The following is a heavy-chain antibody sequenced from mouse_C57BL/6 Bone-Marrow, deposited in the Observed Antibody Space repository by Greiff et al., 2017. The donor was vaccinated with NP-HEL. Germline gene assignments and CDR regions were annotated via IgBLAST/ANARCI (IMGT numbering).Heavy chain of an antibody. Sequence: EVKLMESGGGLVKPGGSLELSCAASGFTFSSYAMSWVRQTPEKRLEWVATISDGGSYTYYPDNVKGRFTISRDNAKNNLYLQMSHLKSEDTAMYYCARDDGYYDYDDWYFDVWGTGTTVTVSS. J-gene: IGHJ1*03. D-gene: IGHD2-4*01. CDR3: ARDDGYYDYDDWYFDV. V-gene: IGHV5-4*01. CDR2: ISDGGSYT. CDR1: GFTFSSYA.